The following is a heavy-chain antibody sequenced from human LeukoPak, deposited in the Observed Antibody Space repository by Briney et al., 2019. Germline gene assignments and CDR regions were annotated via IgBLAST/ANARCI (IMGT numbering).Heavy chain of an antibody. V-gene: IGHV4-61*02. Sequence: SETLSLTCTVSGGSISSGGYYWRWIRQPAGKGLEWIGRIYTSGSTNYNPSLKSRVTISVDTSKNQFSLKLSSVTAADTAVYYCARDSWWTAAGYYYYMDVWGKGTRSPSP. CDR3: ARDSWWTAAGYYYYMDV. D-gene: IGHD6-13*01. J-gene: IGHJ6*03. CDR2: IYTSGST. CDR1: GGSISSGGYY.